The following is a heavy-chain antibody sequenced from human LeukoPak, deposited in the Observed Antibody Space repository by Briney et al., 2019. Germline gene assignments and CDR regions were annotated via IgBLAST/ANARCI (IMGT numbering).Heavy chain of an antibody. J-gene: IGHJ3*02. D-gene: IGHD3-22*01. CDR3: ASTRITMIVVVIADAFDI. CDR2: IGAYNGNT. V-gene: IGHV1-18*01. Sequence: ASVKVSCKASGYTFTSYGISWVRQAPGQGLEWMGWIGAYNGNTNFAQKLQGRVTMTTDTSTSTAYMELRSLRSDDTAVYYCASTRITMIVVVIADAFDIWGQGTMVTVSS. CDR1: GYTFTSYG.